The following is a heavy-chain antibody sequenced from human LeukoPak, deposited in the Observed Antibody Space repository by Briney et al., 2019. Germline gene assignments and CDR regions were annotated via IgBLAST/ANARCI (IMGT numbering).Heavy chain of an antibody. V-gene: IGHV4-30-2*01. CDR3: ARDREDIS. Sequence: PSETLSLTCTVSGGSISSGGYYWSWIRQPPGKGLEWIGYIYHSGSTYYNPSLKSRVTISVDRSKNQFSLKLSSVTAADTAVYYCARDREDISWGQGTMVTVSS. J-gene: IGHJ3*01. CDR1: GGSISSGGYY. D-gene: IGHD2-15*01. CDR2: IYHSGST.